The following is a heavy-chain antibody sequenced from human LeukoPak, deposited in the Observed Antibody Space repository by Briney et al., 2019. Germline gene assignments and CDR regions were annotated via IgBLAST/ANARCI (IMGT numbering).Heavy chain of an antibody. D-gene: IGHD3-10*02. Sequence: GGSLRLSCVASGFTFNTYAMSWVRQAPGKGLEWVSAISGSGGSTYYADSVKGRFTISRDNSKNTLYLQMNSLRAEDTAVYYCAKLFGEYYYYGMDVWGQGTTVTVSS. CDR2: ISGSGGST. V-gene: IGHV3-23*01. CDR1: GFTFNTYA. J-gene: IGHJ6*02. CDR3: AKLFGEYYYYGMDV.